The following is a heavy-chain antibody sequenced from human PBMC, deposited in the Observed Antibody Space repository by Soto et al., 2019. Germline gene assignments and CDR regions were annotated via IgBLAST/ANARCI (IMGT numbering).Heavy chain of an antibody. J-gene: IGHJ4*02. V-gene: IGHV3-7*01. CDR3: ARDPYGEDDYFDY. Sequence: EVQLVESGGGLVQPGGSLRLSCAASGFTFSSYWMSWVRQAPGKGLEWVANIKQDGSEKYYVDSVKGRFTNSRDNAKNSLYLQMNSLRAEDTAVYYCARDPYGEDDYFDYWGQGTLVTVSS. CDR2: IKQDGSEK. D-gene: IGHD3-16*01. CDR1: GFTFSSYW.